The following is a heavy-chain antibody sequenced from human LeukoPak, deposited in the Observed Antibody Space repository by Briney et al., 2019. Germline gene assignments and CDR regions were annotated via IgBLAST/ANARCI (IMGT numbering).Heavy chain of an antibody. CDR2: ISYDGSNK. Sequence: PGRSLRLSCAASGFTFSSYAMHWVRQAPGKGLEWVAVISYDGSNKYYADSVKGRFTISRDNSKNTLYLQMNSLRAEDTAVYYCARADPYCSGGSCSLFAYWGQGTLVTVSS. J-gene: IGHJ4*02. CDR1: GFTFSSYA. D-gene: IGHD2-15*01. CDR3: ARADPYCSGGSCSLFAY. V-gene: IGHV3-30-3*01.